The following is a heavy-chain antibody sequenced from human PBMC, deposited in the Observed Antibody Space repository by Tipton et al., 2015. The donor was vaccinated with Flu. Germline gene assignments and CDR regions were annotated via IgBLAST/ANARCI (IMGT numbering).Heavy chain of an antibody. J-gene: IGHJ4*02. CDR1: GYTFIRYD. V-gene: IGHV1-8*01. Sequence: QVQLVQSGAEVKKPGASVKVSCKTSGYTFIRYDINWVRQATGQGPEWMGWINPNSGTTGYSQKFQGRVTMTRNTSMSTAYMELSSLTSDDTAVYYCAKNRGWGKQPVYDYWGQGTLVTVSS. CDR2: INPNSGTT. D-gene: IGHD6-6*01. CDR3: AKNRGWGKQPVYDY.